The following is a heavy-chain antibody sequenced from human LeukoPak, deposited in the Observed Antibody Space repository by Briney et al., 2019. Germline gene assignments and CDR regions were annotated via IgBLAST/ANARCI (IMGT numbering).Heavy chain of an antibody. Sequence: GGSLRLSCAGSGFSLNDYLIHWVRQAPGKRLVWVSAIGTAGDTYYPGSVKGRFTISRENAKNSLYLQMNSLRAGDTAVYYCARAPTQGWYFDLWGRGTLVTVSS. CDR2: IGTAGDT. CDR3: ARAPTQGWYFDL. CDR1: GFSLNDYL. V-gene: IGHV3-13*01. J-gene: IGHJ2*01.